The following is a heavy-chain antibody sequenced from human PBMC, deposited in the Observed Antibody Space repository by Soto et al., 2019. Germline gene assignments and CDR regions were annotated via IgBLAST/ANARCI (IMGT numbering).Heavy chain of an antibody. J-gene: IGHJ3*02. CDR3: ARGYYGPAGAFDI. CDR1: GGTFSSYA. D-gene: IGHD3-10*01. Sequence: SVKVSCKASGGTFSSYAISWVRQAPGQGLEWMGGIIPIFGTANYAQKFQGRVTITADESTSTAYMELSSLRSEDTAVYYCARGYYGPAGAFDIWGQGTMVTVSS. V-gene: IGHV1-69*13. CDR2: IIPIFGTA.